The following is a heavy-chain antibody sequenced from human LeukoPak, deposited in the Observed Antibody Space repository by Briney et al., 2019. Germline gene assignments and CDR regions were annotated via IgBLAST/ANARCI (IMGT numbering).Heavy chain of an antibody. CDR2: INPNSGGT. CDR3: AREGRYYDFWSGYYYGMDV. D-gene: IGHD3-3*01. V-gene: IGHV1-2*04. J-gene: IGHJ6*02. CDR1: GYTFTGYY. Sequence: ASVKVSCKASGYTFTGYYTHWVRQAPGQGLEWMGWINPNSGGTNYAQKFQGWVTMTRDTSISTAYMELSRLRSDDTAVYYCAREGRYYDFWSGYYYGMDVWGQGTTVTVSS.